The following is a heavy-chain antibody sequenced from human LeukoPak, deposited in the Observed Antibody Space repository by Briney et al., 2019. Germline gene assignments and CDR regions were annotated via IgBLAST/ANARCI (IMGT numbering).Heavy chain of an antibody. CDR3: AKVGKTENYYGSGRFSYYYYMDV. D-gene: IGHD3-10*01. Sequence: GGSLRLSRAASGFTFSSYSMNWVRQAPGKGLEWVSSISSSSSYIYYADSVKGRFTISRDNSKNTLYLQMNSLRAEDTAVYYCAKVGKTENYYGSGRFSYYYYMDVWGKGTTVTISS. J-gene: IGHJ6*03. CDR2: ISSSSSYI. CDR1: GFTFSSYS. V-gene: IGHV3-21*01.